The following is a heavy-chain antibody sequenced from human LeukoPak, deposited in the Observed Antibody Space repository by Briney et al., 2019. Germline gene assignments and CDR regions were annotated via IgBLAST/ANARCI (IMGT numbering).Heavy chain of an antibody. CDR2: ISGSGGST. D-gene: IGHD6-19*01. CDR3: AKRYSGGWYDWFDP. CDR1: GFTFSSYG. J-gene: IGHJ5*02. Sequence: GGTLRLSCAASGFTFSSYGMSWVRQAPGKGLEWVSAISGSGGSTYYADSVKGRFTISRDNSKNTLYLQMNSLRAEDTAVYYCAKRYSGGWYDWFDPWGQGTLVTVSS. V-gene: IGHV3-23*01.